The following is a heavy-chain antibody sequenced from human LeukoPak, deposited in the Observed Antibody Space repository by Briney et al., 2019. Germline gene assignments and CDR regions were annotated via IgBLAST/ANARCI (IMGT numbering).Heavy chain of an antibody. D-gene: IGHD3-22*01. CDR1: GYTFTSDY. J-gene: IGHJ4*02. Sequence: ASVKVSCKASGYTFTSDYIHWLRQAPGQGLEWMAIINPSGGSTRYARKFQGRVTMTRDTSTSTVYMELSSLRSEDTAVYYCARDPRASYESSDYYYPGDYWGQGTLVTVSS. CDR3: ARDPRASYESSDYYYPGDY. CDR2: INPSGGST. V-gene: IGHV1-46*01.